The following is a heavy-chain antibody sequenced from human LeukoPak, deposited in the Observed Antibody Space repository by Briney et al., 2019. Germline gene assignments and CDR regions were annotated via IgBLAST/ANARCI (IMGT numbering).Heavy chain of an antibody. Sequence: GGSLRLSCAASGFTFTTYWMSWVRQAPGKGLEWVANIKQDGTEKYYVDSVKGRFTISRDNAKNSLYLQMNSLRAEDTALYYCARNYYYASGNDYWGQGTLVTVSS. CDR3: ARNYYYASGNDY. CDR2: IKQDGTEK. CDR1: GFTFTTYW. V-gene: IGHV3-7*03. J-gene: IGHJ4*02. D-gene: IGHD3-10*01.